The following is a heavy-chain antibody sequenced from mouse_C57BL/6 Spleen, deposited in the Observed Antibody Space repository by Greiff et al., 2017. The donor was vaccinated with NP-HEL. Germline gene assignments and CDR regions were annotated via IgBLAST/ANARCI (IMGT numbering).Heavy chain of an antibody. CDR3: ARRGYYGNSVGY. CDR1: GYAFSSYW. J-gene: IGHJ2*01. Sequence: QVQLQQSGAELVKPGASVKISCKASGYAFSSYWMNWVKQRPGKGLEWIGQIYPGDGDTNYNGKFKGKATLTADKSSSTAYMQLSSLTSEDSAVYFCARRGYYGNSVGYWGQGTTLTVSS. D-gene: IGHD2-1*01. CDR2: IYPGDGDT. V-gene: IGHV1-80*01.